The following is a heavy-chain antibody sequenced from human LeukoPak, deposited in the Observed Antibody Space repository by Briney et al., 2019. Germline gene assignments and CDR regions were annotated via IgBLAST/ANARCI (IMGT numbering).Heavy chain of an antibody. Sequence: GGSLRLSCAASGFTFSSFEMNWVRQAPGKGLEWDSYISSSGYTIYYADSVKGRFTISKDNAKNSLFLQMNSLRAEDTAVYYCARDVSGWYGGFDYWGQGTLVTVSS. CDR2: ISSSGYTI. V-gene: IGHV3-48*03. CDR3: ARDVSGWYGGFDY. CDR1: GFTFSSFE. D-gene: IGHD6-13*01. J-gene: IGHJ4*02.